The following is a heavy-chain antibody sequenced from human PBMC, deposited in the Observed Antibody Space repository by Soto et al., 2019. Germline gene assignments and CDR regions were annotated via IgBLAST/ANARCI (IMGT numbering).Heavy chain of an antibody. CDR1: GGSISRYY. CDR2: AYYSGDT. Sequence: ETLSLTCSVSGGSISRYYWSWIRQPPGKGLEWIGYAYYSGDTGYNPSLKSRVTMAVDTSKSQVSLKLSSVIAADTAVYYCARDRSTYGGGGTGEVKENWFDPWGQGALVTVSS. V-gene: IGHV4-59*01. D-gene: IGHD2-8*01. J-gene: IGHJ5*02. CDR3: ARDRSTYGGGGTGEVKENWFDP.